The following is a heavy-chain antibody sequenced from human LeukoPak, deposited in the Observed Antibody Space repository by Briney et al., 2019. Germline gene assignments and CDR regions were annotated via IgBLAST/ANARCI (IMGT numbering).Heavy chain of an antibody. J-gene: IGHJ5*02. CDR3: ARGEIPDIVVATGFDP. Sequence: ASVKVSCKASGYTFTSYAMHWVRQAPGQRLEWMGIINPNSGGTTYAQKFQGRVTITTDESTSTAYMELSSLRSEDTAVYYCARGEIPDIVVATGFDPWGQGTLVTVSS. D-gene: IGHD2-2*01. CDR2: INPNSGGT. CDR1: GYTFTSYA. V-gene: IGHV1-46*01.